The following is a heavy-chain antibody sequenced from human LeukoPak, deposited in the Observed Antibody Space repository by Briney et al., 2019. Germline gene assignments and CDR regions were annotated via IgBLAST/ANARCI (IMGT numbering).Heavy chain of an antibody. CDR2: MNPNSGNT. V-gene: IGHV1-8*03. Sequence: ASVKVSCKASGYTFTSYDINWLRQATGQGLEWMGWMNPNSGNTGYAQKFQGRVTITRNTSISTAYMELSSLRSEDTAVYYCARCRDVVVPAASYNWFDPWGQGTLVTVSS. CDR3: ARCRDVVVPAASYNWFDP. D-gene: IGHD2-2*01. CDR1: GYTFTSYD. J-gene: IGHJ5*02.